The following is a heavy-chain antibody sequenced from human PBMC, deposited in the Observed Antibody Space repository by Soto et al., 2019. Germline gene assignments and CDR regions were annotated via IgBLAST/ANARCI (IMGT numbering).Heavy chain of an antibody. D-gene: IGHD2-15*01. CDR2: IYTGGLT. Sequence: EVQLVESGGALVQPGGSLRLSCAASGFTVSSNYMNWVRQAPGMGLEWVSVIYTGGLTSYADSVKGRFIISRDSSKNTLYLQMNSLRIEDTAVYYCARTIGGASSLYFDYWGQGTLVSVSS. J-gene: IGHJ4*02. V-gene: IGHV3-66*01. CDR1: GFTVSSNY. CDR3: ARTIGGASSLYFDY.